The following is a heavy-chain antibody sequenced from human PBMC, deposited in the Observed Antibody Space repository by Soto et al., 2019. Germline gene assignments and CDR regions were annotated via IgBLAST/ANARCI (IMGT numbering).Heavy chain of an antibody. V-gene: IGHV4-30-2*01. Sequence: SETLSLTCAVSGGSISSGGYSWSWIRQPPGKGLEWIGYIYHSGSTYYNPSLKSRVTISVDRSKNQFSLKLSSVTAADTAVYYCATDYYDSSGYPGGWRQGPLVTVSS. D-gene: IGHD3-22*01. J-gene: IGHJ4*02. CDR3: ATDYYDSSGYPGG. CDR2: IYHSGST. CDR1: GGSISSGGYS.